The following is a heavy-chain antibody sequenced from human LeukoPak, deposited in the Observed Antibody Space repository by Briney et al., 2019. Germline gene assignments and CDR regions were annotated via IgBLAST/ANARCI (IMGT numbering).Heavy chain of an antibody. CDR2: ISAYNGNT. D-gene: IGHD3-3*01. CDR1: GYTFTSYG. V-gene: IGHV1-18*01. CDR3: AGWTFWSGYPHFDY. Sequence: ASVKVSCKASGYTFTSYGISWVRQAPGQGLEWMGWISAYNGNTNYAQKLQGRVTMTTDTSTSTAYMELRSLRSDDTAVYYCAGWTFWSGYPHFDYWGQGTLVTVSS. J-gene: IGHJ4*02.